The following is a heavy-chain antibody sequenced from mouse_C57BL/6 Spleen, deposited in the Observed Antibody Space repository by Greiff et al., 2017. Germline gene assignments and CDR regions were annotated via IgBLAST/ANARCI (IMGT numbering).Heavy chain of an antibody. CDR1: GFTFSDYG. V-gene: IGHV5-17*01. D-gene: IGHD1-1*01. CDR2: ISSGSSTI. Sequence: EVKLMESGGGLVKPGGSLKLSCAASGFTFSDYGMHWVRQAPEKGLEWVAYISSGSSTIYYADTVKGRFTISRDNAKNSLFLQMTSLRSEDTAMYYCARGYGSRGGYYFDYWGQGTTLTVSS. CDR3: ARGYGSRGGYYFDY. J-gene: IGHJ2*01.